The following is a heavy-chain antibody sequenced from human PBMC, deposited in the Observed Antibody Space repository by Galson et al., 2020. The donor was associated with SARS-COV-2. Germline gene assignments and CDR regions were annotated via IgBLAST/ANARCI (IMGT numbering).Heavy chain of an antibody. CDR1: GDSISSSNW. J-gene: IGHJ3*02. Sequence: SETLSLTCAVSGDSISSSNWRSWVRRPPGKGLEWIGVIYHGGGTNYSPSLKSRVTISVDRSKNPFSLRLNSVTAADTAVYYCASALGTYYYGSGSHVLDMWGQGTMVTVSS. V-gene: IGHV4-4*02. CDR2: IYHGGGT. D-gene: IGHD3-10*01. CDR3: ASALGTYYYGSGSHVLDM.